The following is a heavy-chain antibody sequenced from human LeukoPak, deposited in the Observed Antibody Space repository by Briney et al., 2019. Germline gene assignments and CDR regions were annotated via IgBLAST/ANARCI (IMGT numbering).Heavy chain of an antibody. CDR3: ARHSGSSSPSRPVGP. V-gene: IGHV4-39*01. J-gene: IGHJ5*02. D-gene: IGHD3-22*01. CDR2: IYYTGST. Sequence: SETLSLTCTVSGGSATSGTSYWAWLRQPPGKGPEWIATIYYTGSTYYNPSLQSRLTISIDTSKNQFSLRLTSVTAADTAVYHFARHSGSSSPSRPVGPWGQGILVTVSS. CDR1: GGSATSGTSY.